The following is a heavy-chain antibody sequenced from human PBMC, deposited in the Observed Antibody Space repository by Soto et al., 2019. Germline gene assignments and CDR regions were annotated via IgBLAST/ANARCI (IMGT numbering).Heavy chain of an antibody. D-gene: IGHD3-10*01. V-gene: IGHV3-23*01. CDR2: ISGSGGST. Sequence: EVQLLESGGGLVQPGGSLRLSCAASGFTFSSYAMSWVRQAPGKGLEWVSAISGSGGSTYYADSVKGRFTISRDNAKNTLYLQMNSLRADDTAVYYCAKDHRLYYYGSGSYGFDYWGQGTLVTVSS. CDR1: GFTFSSYA. CDR3: AKDHRLYYYGSGSYGFDY. J-gene: IGHJ4*02.